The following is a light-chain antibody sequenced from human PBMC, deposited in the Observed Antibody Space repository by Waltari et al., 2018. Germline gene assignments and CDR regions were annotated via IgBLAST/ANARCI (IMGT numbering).Light chain of an antibody. J-gene: IGKJ5*01. CDR1: QEITRW. CDR2: GVS. Sequence: IEMTQSPSSVSASVGDRVTITCRASQEITRWLAWYQQRPGKAPKLLIYGVSTLQRGVPSRFSGSHSGTNFTLTISTLQPDDFATYYCQQAQSLPITFGQGTRLEIK. CDR3: QQAQSLPIT. V-gene: IGKV1-12*01.